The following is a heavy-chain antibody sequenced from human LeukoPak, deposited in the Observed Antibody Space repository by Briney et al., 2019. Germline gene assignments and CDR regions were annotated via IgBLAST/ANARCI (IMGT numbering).Heavy chain of an antibody. CDR2: INPSGGST. D-gene: IGHD5-12*01. CDR3: ARRSSGYDLDY. Sequence: ASVKVSCKASGYTFTSYYMNWVRQAPGQGLEWMGIINPSGGSTSYAQKFQGRVTMTRHTSTRAVYMELSSLRSEDTAVYYCARRSSGYDLDYWGQGTLVTVSS. V-gene: IGHV1-46*01. J-gene: IGHJ4*02. CDR1: GYTFTSYY.